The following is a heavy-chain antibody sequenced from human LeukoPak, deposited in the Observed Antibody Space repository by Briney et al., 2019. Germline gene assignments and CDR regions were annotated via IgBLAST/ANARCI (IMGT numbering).Heavy chain of an antibody. Sequence: SQTLSLTCAISGDSVYSNSAVWNWIRQSPSRGLEWLGRTYYRSKWYNDYAVSVKSLITIKPDTSKNQFSLQLNSATPEDTAVYYCARLGLGGAFDIWGQGTMVTVSS. V-gene: IGHV6-1*01. J-gene: IGHJ3*02. CDR3: ARLGLGGAFDI. CDR1: GDSVYSNSAV. D-gene: IGHD2-15*01. CDR2: TYYRSKWYN.